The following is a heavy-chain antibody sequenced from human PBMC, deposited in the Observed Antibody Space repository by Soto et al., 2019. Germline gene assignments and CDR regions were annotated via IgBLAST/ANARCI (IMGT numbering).Heavy chain of an antibody. V-gene: IGHV4-39*01. J-gene: IGHJ4*02. Sequence: QLQLQESGPGLVKPSETLSLTCTVSGGSISSSSYYWGWIRQPPGKGLEWIGSIYYSGSTYYNPSLKDRVTISVDTSKDQFSLKLSAFTAADTAVYYCARHPQGGYYYSSGRYYVDYWVQGTLVTVSS. CDR2: IYYSGST. CDR3: ARHPQGGYYYSSGRYYVDY. D-gene: IGHD3-22*01. CDR1: GGSISSSSYY.